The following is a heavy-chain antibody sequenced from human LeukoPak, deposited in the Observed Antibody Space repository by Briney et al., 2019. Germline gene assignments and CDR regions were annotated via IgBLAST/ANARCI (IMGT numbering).Heavy chain of an antibody. CDR2: IYYSGST. V-gene: IGHV4-30-4*01. CDR3: ARAPTTSALNDWFDP. CDR1: GGSISSGVYY. Sequence: SETLSLTCTVSGGSISSGVYYWSWIRQPPGKGLEWIGYIYYSGSTYYNPSLKSRVTISVDTSKNQFSLKLSSVTAADTAVYYCARAPTTSALNDWFDPWGQGTLVTVSS. D-gene: IGHD1-1*01. J-gene: IGHJ5*02.